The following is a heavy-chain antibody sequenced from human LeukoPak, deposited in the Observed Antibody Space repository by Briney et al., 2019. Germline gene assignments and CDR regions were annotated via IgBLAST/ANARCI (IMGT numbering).Heavy chain of an antibody. CDR1: GYTFTGYY. CDR3: ARDLCSGGSCYWFDP. J-gene: IGHJ5*02. V-gene: IGHV1-2*02. CDR2: INPNSGGT. Sequence: ASVKVSCKASGYTFTGYYMHWVRQAPGQGLEWMEWINPNSGGTNYAQKFQGRVTMTRDTSISTAYMELSRLRSDDTAVYYCARDLCSGGSCYWFDPWGQGTLVTVSS. D-gene: IGHD2-15*01.